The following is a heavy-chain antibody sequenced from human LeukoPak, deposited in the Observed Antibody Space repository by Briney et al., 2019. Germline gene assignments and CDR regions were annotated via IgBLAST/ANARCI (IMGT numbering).Heavy chain of an antibody. V-gene: IGHV4-39*07. CDR1: GGSISSSTYY. Sequence: SETLSLTCTVSGGSISSSTYYWGWIRQPPGKGLEWIGSISYNGYTNYNPSLKSRVTISVDTSKNQFYLKLNPVTAADTAVYYCARDAEFCSGGSCYPWGQGTLVTVSS. J-gene: IGHJ5*02. D-gene: IGHD2-15*01. CDR3: ARDAEFCSGGSCYP. CDR2: ISYNGYT.